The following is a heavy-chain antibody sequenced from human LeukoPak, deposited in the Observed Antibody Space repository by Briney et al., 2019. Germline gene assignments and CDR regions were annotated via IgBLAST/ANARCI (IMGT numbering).Heavy chain of an antibody. Sequence: PGGSLRLSCAASGFVFSDFGMHWLRHALGKGLEWVAFMRFDGSDQSYADSVKGRFTISRDNSKNTLYLQMNSLRAEDTAVYYCARVSIAAAGTFYYYYYMDVWGKGTTVTVSS. CDR2: MRFDGSDQ. V-gene: IGHV3-30*02. CDR1: GFVFSDFG. D-gene: IGHD6-13*01. J-gene: IGHJ6*03. CDR3: ARVSIAAAGTFYYYYYMDV.